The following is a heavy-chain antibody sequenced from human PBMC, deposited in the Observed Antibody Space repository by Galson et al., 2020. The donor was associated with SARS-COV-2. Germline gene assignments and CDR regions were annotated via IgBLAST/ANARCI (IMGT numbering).Heavy chain of an antibody. CDR2: INPNSGGT. CDR1: GYTFTGYY. D-gene: IGHD5-18*01. V-gene: IGHV1-2*02. Sequence: ASVKVSCKASGYTFTGYYMHWVRQAPGQGLEWMGWINPNSGGTNYAQKFQGRVTMTRDTSISTAYMELSRLRSDDTAVYYCARSVQLWTTSYYNYGMDVWGQGTTVTVSS. J-gene: IGHJ6*02. CDR3: ARSVQLWTTSYYNYGMDV.